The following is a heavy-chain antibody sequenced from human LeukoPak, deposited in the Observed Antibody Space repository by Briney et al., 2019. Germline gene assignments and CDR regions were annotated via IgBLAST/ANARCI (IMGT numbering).Heavy chain of an antibody. CDR3: VTYYFDSSGPKKNY. D-gene: IGHD3-22*01. J-gene: IGHJ4*02. Sequence: PSGTLSLTCAVSGGSISRSNWWSWVRQSPGKGLEWIGEINHSGSTNYNPSLKSRVTISVDTSKKQFSLKLSSVTAADTAVYYCVTYYFDSSGPKKNYWGQGTLVTVSS. CDR2: INHSGST. V-gene: IGHV4-4*02. CDR1: GGSISRSNW.